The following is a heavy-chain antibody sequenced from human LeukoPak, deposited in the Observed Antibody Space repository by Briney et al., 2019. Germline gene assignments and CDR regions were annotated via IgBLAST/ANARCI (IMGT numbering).Heavy chain of an antibody. CDR2: ISGSGGST. Sequence: GGSLRLSCAASGFTFRSYAMSWVRQAPGKGLEWVSAISGSGGSTYYADSVKGGFTLSRDNSKNTLYLQMNSLRAEDTAVYYCAKDLEVGRWELIIDYWGQGTLVTVSS. CDR1: GFTFRSYA. J-gene: IGHJ4*02. CDR3: AKDLEVGRWELIIDY. D-gene: IGHD1-26*01. V-gene: IGHV3-23*01.